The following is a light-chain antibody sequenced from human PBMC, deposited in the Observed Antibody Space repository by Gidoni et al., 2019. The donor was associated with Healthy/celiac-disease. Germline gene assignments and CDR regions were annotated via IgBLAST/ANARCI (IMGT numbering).Light chain of an antibody. J-gene: IGKJ1*01. CDR1: QSVSSSY. Sequence: EIVLTQSPGTLSLSPGESATLSCRASQSVSSSYLAWYQQKPGQAPRPLIYGASSRATGIPDRFSGSGSGTDFTLTISRLEPEDFAVYYCQQYGSSPRTFGQGTKVEIK. V-gene: IGKV3-20*01. CDR2: GAS. CDR3: QQYGSSPRT.